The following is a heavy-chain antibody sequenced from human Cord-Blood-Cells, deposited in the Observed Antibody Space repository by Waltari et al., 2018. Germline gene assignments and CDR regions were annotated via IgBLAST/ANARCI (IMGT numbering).Heavy chain of an antibody. V-gene: IGHV5-51*01. Sequence: EVQLVQSGAEVKKPGESLKISCKGSGYSFTSYWIGWVRQMPGKGLEWMGIIYPGDSDTRYSPSFQVQVTISADKSISTAYLQWSSLKASDTAMYYCASTSIYCSSTSCYTESWYFDLWGRGTLVTVSS. CDR1: GYSFTSYW. CDR3: ASTSIYCSSTSCYTESWYFDL. J-gene: IGHJ2*01. CDR2: IYPGDSDT. D-gene: IGHD2-2*02.